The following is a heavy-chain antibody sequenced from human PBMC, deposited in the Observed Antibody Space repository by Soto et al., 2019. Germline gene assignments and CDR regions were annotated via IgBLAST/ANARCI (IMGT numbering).Heavy chain of an antibody. J-gene: IGHJ6*02. CDR3: AGLTMVRGVIQDYYYYGMDV. V-gene: IGHV1-69*13. CDR2: IIPIFGTA. D-gene: IGHD3-10*01. Sequence: SVKVSCKASGGTFSSYAISWVRQAPGQGLEWMGGIIPIFGTANYAQKFQGRVTITADESTSTAYMELSSPRSEDTAVYYCAGLTMVRGVIQDYYYYGMDVWGQGTTVTVSS. CDR1: GGTFSSYA.